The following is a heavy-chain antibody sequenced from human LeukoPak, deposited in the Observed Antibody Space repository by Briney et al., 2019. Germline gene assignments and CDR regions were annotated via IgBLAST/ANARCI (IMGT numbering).Heavy chain of an antibody. CDR2: IWYDGSNK. D-gene: IGHD3-10*01. CDR3: ARLWFGALYPDGMDV. V-gene: IGHV3-33*01. J-gene: IGHJ6*02. CDR1: GFTSSSYG. Sequence: GGSLRLSCAASGFTSSSYGMHWVRQAPGKGLEWVAVIWYDGSNKYYADSVKGRFTISRDNSKNTLYLQMNSLRAEDTAVYYCARLWFGALYPDGMDVWGQGTTVTVSS.